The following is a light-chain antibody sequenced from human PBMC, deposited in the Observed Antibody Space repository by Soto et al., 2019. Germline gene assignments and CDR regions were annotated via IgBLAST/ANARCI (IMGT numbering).Light chain of an antibody. CDR2: AAS. Sequence: DIQLTQSPSFLSASVGDRVTITCRASQAISSSLAWYQHNPAKAPKLLYYAASTLQNGVPSSFRGSRSGTEFTLTISSLQPEDFATYYCQHLNDYRYTFGQGTKVEIK. CDR3: QHLNDYRYT. CDR1: QAISSS. J-gene: IGKJ2*01. V-gene: IGKV1-9*01.